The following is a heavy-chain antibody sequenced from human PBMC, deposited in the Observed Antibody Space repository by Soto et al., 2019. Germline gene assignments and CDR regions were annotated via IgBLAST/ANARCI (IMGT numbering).Heavy chain of an antibody. CDR1: GFTFSSYG. CDR3: AKDPGSGSYFY. V-gene: IGHV3-30*18. Sequence: GSLRLSCAASGFTFSSYGMHWVRQAPGKGLEWVAVISYDGSNKYYADSVKGRFTISRDNSKNTLYLQMNSLRAEDTAVYYCAKDPGSGSYFYWGQGTLVTVSS. J-gene: IGHJ4*02. CDR2: ISYDGSNK. D-gene: IGHD1-26*01.